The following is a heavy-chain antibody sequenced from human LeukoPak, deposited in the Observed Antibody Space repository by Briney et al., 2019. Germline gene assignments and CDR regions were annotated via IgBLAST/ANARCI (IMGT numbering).Heavy chain of an antibody. Sequence: PGGSLRLSCAASGFTVSSNYMSWVRQAPGKGLEWVSVIYSGGSTYYADSVKGRFTISRDNSKNTLYLQMNSLRAEYTAVYYCAIKVRERRSGTPLLGENGMDVWGQGTTVTVSS. D-gene: IGHD3-10*01. CDR3: AIKVRERRSGTPLLGENGMDV. CDR1: GFTVSSNY. J-gene: IGHJ6*02. CDR2: IYSGGST. V-gene: IGHV3-53*01.